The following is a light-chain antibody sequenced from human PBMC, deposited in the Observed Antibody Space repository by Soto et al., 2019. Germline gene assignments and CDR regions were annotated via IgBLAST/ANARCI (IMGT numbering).Light chain of an antibody. J-gene: IGKJ1*01. CDR3: QQYNSQRT. CDR1: QSISSW. CDR2: KAA. V-gene: IGKV1-5*03. Sequence: DIQMTQSPSTLSASVGDRVTITCWASQSISSWLACYQQKPGKVPKLLIYKAASLESGVPSRFGGSGSGTEFTLTISSLQPDDCATYYCQQYNSQRTFGQGTKVEIK.